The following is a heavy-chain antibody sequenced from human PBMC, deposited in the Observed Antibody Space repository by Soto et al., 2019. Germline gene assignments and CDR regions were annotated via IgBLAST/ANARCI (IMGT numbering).Heavy chain of an antibody. V-gene: IGHV2-5*02. CDR1: GFSLTTSGVG. Sequence: QITLNESGPTQVKPRQTLTLTCTFSGFSLTTSGVGVGWIRQSPGKAPEWLALIYWDDDKRYSPSLKSRLTIHKDTSKNQVVLTMADLDPAETATYYCAHRVLRTVFGLVTTTAIYFDFWGQGTPVAVSS. CDR2: IYWDDDK. J-gene: IGHJ4*02. D-gene: IGHD3-3*01. CDR3: AHRVLRTVFGLVTTTAIYFDF.